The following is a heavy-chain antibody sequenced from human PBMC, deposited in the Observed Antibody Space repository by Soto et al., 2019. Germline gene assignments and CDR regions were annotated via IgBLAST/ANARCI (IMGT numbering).Heavy chain of an antibody. V-gene: IGHV6-1*01. CDR3: ARDLFSGIAAAGTAFDI. CDR2: TYYRSKWYN. J-gene: IGHJ3*02. D-gene: IGHD6-13*01. Sequence: QSQTLSLTCAISGDSVSSNSAAWNWIRQSPSRGLEWLGRTYYRSKWYNDYAVSVKSRITINPDTSKNQFSLQLNSVTPEDTAVYYCARDLFSGIAAAGTAFDIWGQGTMVTVSS. CDR1: GDSVSSNSAA.